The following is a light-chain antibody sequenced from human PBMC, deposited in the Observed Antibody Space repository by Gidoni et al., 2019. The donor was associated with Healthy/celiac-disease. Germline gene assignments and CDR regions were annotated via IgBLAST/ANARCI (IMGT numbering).Light chain of an antibody. CDR3: SSYTSSSTLPYV. J-gene: IGLJ1*01. CDR1: SSDVGGYNY. V-gene: IGLV2-14*03. CDR2: DVS. Sequence: QSALTTPASVSGSPGQSITISCTGTSSDVGGYNYVSWYQQHPGKAPKLMIYDVSNRPSGVSNRFSGSKSGNTASLTISGLQAEDEADYYCSSYTSSSTLPYVFGTGTKVTVL.